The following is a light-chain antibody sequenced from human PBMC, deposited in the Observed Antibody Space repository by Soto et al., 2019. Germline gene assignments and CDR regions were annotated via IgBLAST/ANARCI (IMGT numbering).Light chain of an antibody. J-gene: IGKJ4*01. CDR1: QSLSRN. Sequence: EIVLTQSPATLSLSPGERATLSCRASQSLSRNLAWYQQKPGQAPRLLIYDASNRATGIPARFSGSGSGTDFTLTISSLEPEDFAVYYCQQRDTRPLTFGGGTKVEIK. CDR2: DAS. V-gene: IGKV3-11*01. CDR3: QQRDTRPLT.